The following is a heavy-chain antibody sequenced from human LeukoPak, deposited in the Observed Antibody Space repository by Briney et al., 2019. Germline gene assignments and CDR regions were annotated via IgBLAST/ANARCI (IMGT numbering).Heavy chain of an antibody. CDR2: ISSSTSTI. V-gene: IGHV3-11*01. J-gene: IGHJ4*02. Sequence: GGSLRLSCAASRFIFSDYYMSWIRQAPGKGLEWISCISSSTSTIYYADSVRGRFTVSRDNAKNSLYLQMNTLSAEDTAVYYCARGGDYGDYPFDYWGQGTLVTVSS. CDR3: ARGGDYGDYPFDY. D-gene: IGHD4-17*01. CDR1: RFIFSDYY.